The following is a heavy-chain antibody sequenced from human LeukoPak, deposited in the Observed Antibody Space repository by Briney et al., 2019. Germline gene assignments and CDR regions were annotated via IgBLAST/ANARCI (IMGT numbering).Heavy chain of an antibody. Sequence: GGSLRLSCAASGFTFSDYYMSWIRQAPGKGLEWVSYISSSGSTIYYADSVKGRFTISRDSAKNSLYLQMNSLRAEDTAVYYCARAPTVLVGYCSSSSCQADYWGQGTLVTVSS. CDR3: ARAPTVLVGYCSSSSCQADY. CDR1: GFTFSDYY. D-gene: IGHD2-2*01. CDR2: ISSSGSTI. V-gene: IGHV3-11*04. J-gene: IGHJ4*02.